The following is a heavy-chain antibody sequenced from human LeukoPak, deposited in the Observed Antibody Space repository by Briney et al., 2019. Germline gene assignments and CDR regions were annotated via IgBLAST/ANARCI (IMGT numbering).Heavy chain of an antibody. CDR1: GFTFDDYA. V-gene: IGHV3-9*01. J-gene: IGHJ3*02. CDR3: AKEIYRSGWHDAFDI. CDR2: ITWNTGII. Sequence: SLKISCAASGFTFDDYAMHWVRQAPGKGLEWVSGITWNTGIIGYADSVKGRFTISRDNAKNSLHLQMNSLRAEDTALYYCAKEIYRSGWHDAFDIWGQGTMVTVSS. D-gene: IGHD6-19*01.